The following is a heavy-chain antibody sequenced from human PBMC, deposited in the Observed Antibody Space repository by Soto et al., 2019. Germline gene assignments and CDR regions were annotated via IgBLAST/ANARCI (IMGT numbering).Heavy chain of an antibody. Sequence: TLSLTCTVPGGSISSYYWSWIRQPPGKGLEWIGYINYSGSTNYNPSLKSRVTISVDTSKNQFSLKLSSVTAADTAVYYCARHNDILTGDDYYYYMDVWGKGTTVTVSS. CDR2: INYSGST. D-gene: IGHD3-9*01. J-gene: IGHJ6*03. V-gene: IGHV4-59*08. CDR1: GGSISSYY. CDR3: ARHNDILTGDDYYYYMDV.